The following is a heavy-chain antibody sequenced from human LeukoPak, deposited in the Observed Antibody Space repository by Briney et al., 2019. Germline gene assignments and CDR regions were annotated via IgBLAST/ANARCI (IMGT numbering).Heavy chain of an antibody. J-gene: IGHJ4*02. D-gene: IGHD2-15*01. V-gene: IGHV3-74*01. Sequence: PGGSLRLSCAASGFTFSSFWMHWVRQAPGKGLVWVACIDSDGSSTSYADSVKGRFTISRDNAKNTLYLQMNSLRAEDTAVYFCAIDVGGSFDYWGQGTLVTVSS. CDR2: IDSDGSST. CDR1: GFTFSSFW. CDR3: AIDVGGSFDY.